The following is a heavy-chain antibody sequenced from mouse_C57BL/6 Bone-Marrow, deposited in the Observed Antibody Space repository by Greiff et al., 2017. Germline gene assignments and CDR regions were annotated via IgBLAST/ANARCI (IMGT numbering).Heavy chain of an antibody. J-gene: IGHJ3*01. CDR1: GFTFSDYG. CDR3: ARLFMITTRRTFAY. Sequence: EVQGVESGGGLVQPGGSLKLSCAASGFTFSDYGMAWVRQAPRQGPEWVAFISNLAYSIYYADTVTGRFTISRENAKNTRYLEMSSLRAEETAMYYCARLFMITTRRTFAYWGQGTLVTVSA. CDR2: ISNLAYSI. D-gene: IGHD2-4*01. V-gene: IGHV5-15*01.